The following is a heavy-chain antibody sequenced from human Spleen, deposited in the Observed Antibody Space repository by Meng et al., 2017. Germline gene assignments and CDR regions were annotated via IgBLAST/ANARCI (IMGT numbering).Heavy chain of an antibody. CDR1: GFTFRTYA. Sequence: GESLKISCAASGFTFRTYAMNWVRQAPGKGLEWVSSISSSSSYIYYADSVKGRFTISRDNAKNSLYLQMNSLRAEDTAVYYCARGNYYDSSGYYSPDWGQGTLVTVSS. V-gene: IGHV3-21*01. CDR2: ISSSSSYI. CDR3: ARGNYYDSSGYYSPD. J-gene: IGHJ4*02. D-gene: IGHD3-22*01.